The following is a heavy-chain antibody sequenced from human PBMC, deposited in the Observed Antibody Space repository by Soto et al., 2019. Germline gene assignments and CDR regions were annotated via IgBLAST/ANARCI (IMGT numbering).Heavy chain of an antibody. V-gene: IGHV1-69*06. CDR2: IIPIFGTA. J-gene: IGHJ6*02. Sequence: QVQLVQSGAEVKKPGSSVKVSCKASGGTFSSYAISWVRQAPGQGLEWMGGIIPIFGTANYAQKFQGRVTITADKSTRTAYMELSSLRAEDTAVYYCARGSTYYDILTGYYPDYYGMDVWGQGTTVTVSS. D-gene: IGHD3-9*01. CDR1: GGTFSSYA. CDR3: ARGSTYYDILTGYYPDYYGMDV.